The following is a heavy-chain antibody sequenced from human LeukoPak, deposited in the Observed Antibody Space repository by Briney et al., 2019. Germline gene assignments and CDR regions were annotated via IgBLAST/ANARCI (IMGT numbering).Heavy chain of an antibody. CDR3: ANMWELPGWFDY. Sequence: GGSLRLSCAASGFTVSSNYMSWVRQAPGKGLVWVSRIYSDGSSYTADSVKGRFTISRDNAKDTLYLQMNSLRAEDTAVYYCANMWELPGWFDYWGQGALVTVSS. V-gene: IGHV3-53*01. J-gene: IGHJ4*02. D-gene: IGHD1-26*01. CDR2: IYSDGSS. CDR1: GFTVSSNY.